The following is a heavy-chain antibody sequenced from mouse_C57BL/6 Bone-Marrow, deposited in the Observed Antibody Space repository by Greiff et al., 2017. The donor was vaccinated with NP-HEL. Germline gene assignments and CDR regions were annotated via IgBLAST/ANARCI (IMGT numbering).Heavy chain of an antibody. Sequence: QVQLQQSGAELVKPGASVKLSCKASGYTFTVYTIHWVKQRSGQGLEWIGWFYPGSGSIKYNEKFKDKATLTADKSSSTVYMELSRLTSEDSAVYFCARHEEPFSPVPYAMDYWGQGTSVTVSS. D-gene: IGHD6-2*01. CDR2: FYPGSGSI. V-gene: IGHV1-62-2*01. CDR3: ARHEEPFSPVPYAMDY. CDR1: GYTFTVYT. J-gene: IGHJ4*01.